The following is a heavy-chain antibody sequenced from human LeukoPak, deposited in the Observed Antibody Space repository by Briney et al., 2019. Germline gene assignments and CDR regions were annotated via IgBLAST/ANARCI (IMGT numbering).Heavy chain of an antibody. D-gene: IGHD5-18*01. J-gene: IGHJ4*02. CDR2: ISSSGSTI. CDR3: ARDLLLQVDTAMASGDY. V-gene: IGHV3-48*03. Sequence: PGGSLRLSCAASGFTFSSYEMNWVRQAPGKGLEWVSYISSSGSTIYYADSVKGRFTISRDNAKNPLYLQMNSLRAEDTAVYYCARDLLLQVDTAMASGDYWGQGTLVTVSS. CDR1: GFTFSSYE.